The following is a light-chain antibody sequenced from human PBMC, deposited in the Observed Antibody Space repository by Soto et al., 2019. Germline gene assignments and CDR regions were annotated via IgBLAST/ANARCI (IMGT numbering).Light chain of an antibody. CDR1: QGISSW. CDR2: GAS. V-gene: IGKV1-12*01. J-gene: IGKJ4*01. Sequence: DIQMTQSPSSVSASVGDRVTITCRASQGISSWLVWYQQKPGKAPKVLIYGASTLQSGVPSRFSGSGSGTDFTLTINSLQPEDCATYICQQANSFPLTFGGGTRVEIK. CDR3: QQANSFPLT.